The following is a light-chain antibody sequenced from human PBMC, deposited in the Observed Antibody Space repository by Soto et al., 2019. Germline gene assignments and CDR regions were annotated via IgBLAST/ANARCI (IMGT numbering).Light chain of an antibody. Sequence: DIQMTQSPSSLSASVGGRVTITCRASQSISSYLNWYQQRPGKAPKLLIYAASSLQSGVPSRFRGGGSGTDFTLTISSLQPEDFASYYCQQSYSTPRTFGQGTKLEIK. CDR2: AAS. CDR1: QSISSY. V-gene: IGKV1-39*01. CDR3: QQSYSTPRT. J-gene: IGKJ2*01.